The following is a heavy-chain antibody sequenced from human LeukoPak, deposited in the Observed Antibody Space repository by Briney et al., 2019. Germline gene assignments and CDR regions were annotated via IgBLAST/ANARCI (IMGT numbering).Heavy chain of an antibody. D-gene: IGHD1-1*01. CDR1: GFIFSSNS. CDR2: ISSGSSTI. CDR3: ATSGYNNIDY. V-gene: IGHV3-48*04. J-gene: IGHJ4*02. Sequence: GGSLRLSCAASGFIFSSNSMNWVRQAPGKGLEWVPYISSGSSTIYYADSVKGRFTISRDNAKRSLYLQMNNLRAEDTAVYYCATSGYNNIDYWGQGTVVAVSS.